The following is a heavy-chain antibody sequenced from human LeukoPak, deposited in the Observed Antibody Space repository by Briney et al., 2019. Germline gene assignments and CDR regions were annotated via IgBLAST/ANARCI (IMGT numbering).Heavy chain of an antibody. V-gene: IGHV3-30*03. Sequence: GGSLRLSCAASGFTFSSYGMHWVRQAPGKGLGWVAVISYDGSNKYYVDSVKGRFTISRDNSKNTLYLQMNSLRAEDTAVYFCARVFVGENFDYWGRGTLVTVSS. CDR1: GFTFSSYG. D-gene: IGHD1-14*01. J-gene: IGHJ4*02. CDR2: ISYDGSNK. CDR3: ARVFVGENFDY.